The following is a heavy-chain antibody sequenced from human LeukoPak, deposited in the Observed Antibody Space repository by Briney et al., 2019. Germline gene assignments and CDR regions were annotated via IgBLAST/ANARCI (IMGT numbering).Heavy chain of an antibody. CDR2: INRNSGRT. D-gene: IGHD2-2*01. J-gene: IGHJ6*03. CDR3: ARDPGKDVVPAATNYYYYYMDV. V-gene: IGHV1-2*02. Sequence: ASVKVSCKASGYTFTGYYMHWVRQAPGQGLEWIGWINRNSGRTNYAQKFQGRVTMTRDTSISTAYMELSRLRSDDTAVYYCARDPGKDVVPAATNYYYYYMDVWGKGTTVTVSS. CDR1: GYTFTGYY.